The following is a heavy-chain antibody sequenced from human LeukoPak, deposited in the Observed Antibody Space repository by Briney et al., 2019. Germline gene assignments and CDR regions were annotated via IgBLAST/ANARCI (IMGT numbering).Heavy chain of an antibody. CDR1: GLTFSNAW. V-gene: IGHV3-15*01. Sequence: GGSLRLSCAASGLTFSNAWMSWVRQAPGKGLEWVGRIKSKTDGGTTDYAAPVKGRFTISRDDSKNTLYLQMNSLKTEDTAVYYCTTDPGTHDYGDYGSGPVNYWGQGTLVTVSS. D-gene: IGHD4-17*01. J-gene: IGHJ4*02. CDR3: TTDPGTHDYGDYGSGPVNY. CDR2: IKSKTDGGTT.